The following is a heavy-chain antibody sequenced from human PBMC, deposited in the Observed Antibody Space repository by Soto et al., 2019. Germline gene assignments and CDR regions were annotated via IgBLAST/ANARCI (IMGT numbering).Heavy chain of an antibody. D-gene: IGHD2-2*01. Sequence: QVQLVQSGAEVRKPGASVTVSCKASGYTFTNYGFIWVRQAPGQGLEWVGWVHTFNGHPNYAQKVQRRVTMTTDTSTGTAYMELGSLRSDDTAVYYCATAGPYSTSGYSLNTFDSWGQGTLVTVSS. CDR3: ATAGPYSTSGYSLNTFDS. V-gene: IGHV1-18*01. CDR2: VHTFNGHP. CDR1: GYTFTNYG. J-gene: IGHJ4*02.